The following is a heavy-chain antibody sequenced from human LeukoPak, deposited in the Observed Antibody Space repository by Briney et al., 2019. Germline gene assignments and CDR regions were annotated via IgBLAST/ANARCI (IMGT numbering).Heavy chain of an antibody. V-gene: IGHV4-39*07. CDR2: IYYSGST. Sequence: SETLSLTCTVSGGSISSSSYYWGWIRQPPGKGLEWIGSIYYSGSTYYNPSLKSRVTISVDTSKNQFSLKLSSVTAADTAVYYCARGAPLENWFDPWGQGTLVTVSS. CDR3: ARGAPLENWFDP. J-gene: IGHJ5*02. CDR1: GGSISSSSYY. D-gene: IGHD1-1*01.